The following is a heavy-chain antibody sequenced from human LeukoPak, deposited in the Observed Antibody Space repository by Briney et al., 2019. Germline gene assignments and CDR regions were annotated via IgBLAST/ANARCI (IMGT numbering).Heavy chain of an antibody. D-gene: IGHD6-13*01. V-gene: IGHV4-34*01. Sequence: PSETLSLTCAVYGGSFSGYYWSWIRQPPGEGLEWIGEINHSGSTNYNPSLKSRVTISVDTSKNQFSLKLSSVTAADTAVYYCARYSSSWLEYYFDYWGQGTLVTVSS. CDR3: ARYSSSWLEYYFDY. J-gene: IGHJ4*02. CDR2: INHSGST. CDR1: GGSFSGYY.